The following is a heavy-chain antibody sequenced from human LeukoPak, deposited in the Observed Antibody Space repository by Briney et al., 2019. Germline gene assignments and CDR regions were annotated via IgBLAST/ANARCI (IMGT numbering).Heavy chain of an antibody. J-gene: IGHJ4*02. CDR3: TRMVRGVMYEDY. CDR2: IYTSGST. D-gene: IGHD3-10*01. Sequence: SETLSLTCTVSGGSISSGSYYWSWIRQPAGKGLEWIGRIYTSGSTNYNPSLKSRVTISVDTSKNQFSLKLSSVTAADTAVYYCTRMVRGVMYEDYWGQGTLVTVSS. CDR1: GGSISSGSYY. V-gene: IGHV4-61*02.